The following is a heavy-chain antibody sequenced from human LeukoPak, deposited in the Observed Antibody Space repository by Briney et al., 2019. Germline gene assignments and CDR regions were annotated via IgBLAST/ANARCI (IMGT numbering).Heavy chain of an antibody. V-gene: IGHV3-23*01. CDR3: AKAGPYYDSSGYYLDAFDI. J-gene: IGHJ3*02. D-gene: IGHD3-22*01. CDR2: ISGSGGST. Sequence: PGGSLRLSCAASGFTFSSYAMSWVRQAPGKGLEWVSAISGSGGSTYYADSVKGRFTISRDNSKNTLYLQMNSLRAEDTAVYYCAKAGPYYDSSGYYLDAFDIWGQGTMVTVSS. CDR1: GFTFSSYA.